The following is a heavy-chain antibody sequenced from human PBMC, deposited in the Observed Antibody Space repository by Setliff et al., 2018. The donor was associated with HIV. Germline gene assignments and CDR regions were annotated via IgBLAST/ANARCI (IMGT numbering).Heavy chain of an antibody. D-gene: IGHD3-16*01. Sequence: RASVKVSCKASGYTFTSYGITWVRQAPGQGLEWMGWISGYNGNTDYAQNLQGRVTMTTDTSTSTAYMELRSLRSDDTAVYYCARAYPWGYVDYYYMDVWGKGTMVTVSS. CDR3: ARAYPWGYVDYYYMDV. V-gene: IGHV1-18*01. CDR1: GYTFTSYG. CDR2: ISGYNGNT. J-gene: IGHJ6*03.